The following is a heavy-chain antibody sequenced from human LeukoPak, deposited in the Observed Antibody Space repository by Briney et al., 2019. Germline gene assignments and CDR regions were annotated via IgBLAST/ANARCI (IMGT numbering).Heavy chain of an antibody. CDR2: INHSGST. CDR1: GGSFSGYY. CDR3: ARGHTVTTGSYNWFDP. V-gene: IGHV4-34*01. Sequence: SETLSLTCAVYGGSFSGYYWSWIRQPPGKGLEWIGEINHSGSTNYTPSLKSRVTISVDTSKNQFSLKLSSVTAADTAVYYCARGHTVTTGSYNWFDPWGQGTLVTVSS. D-gene: IGHD4-4*01. J-gene: IGHJ5*02.